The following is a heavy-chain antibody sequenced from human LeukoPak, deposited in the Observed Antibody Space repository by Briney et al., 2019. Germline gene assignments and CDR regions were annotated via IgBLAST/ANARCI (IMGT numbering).Heavy chain of an antibody. CDR2: IIPIFGTA. Sequence: SVKLSCKASGGTFTSYSISWVRHPPGQGLEWMGGIIPIFGTANYAQKFQGRVTITTDKSTSTAYMELSSLRSEDTAVYYCARNWNRFKTSPFDYWGQGTLVTVSS. CDR3: ARNWNRFKTSPFDY. J-gene: IGHJ4*02. D-gene: IGHD1-1*01. V-gene: IGHV1-69*05. CDR1: GGTFTSYS.